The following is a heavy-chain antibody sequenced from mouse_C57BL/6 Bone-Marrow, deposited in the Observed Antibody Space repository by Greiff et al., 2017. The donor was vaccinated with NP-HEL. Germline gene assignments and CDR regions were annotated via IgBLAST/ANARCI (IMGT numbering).Heavy chain of an antibody. CDR3: ARGGGYEAY. V-gene: IGHV1-54*01. D-gene: IGHD2-2*01. Sequence: VQLQESGAELVRPGTSVKVSCKASGYAFTNYLIEWVKQRPGQGLAWIGVINPGSGGTNYNEKFKGKATLTADKSSSTAYMQLSSLTSEDSAVYFCARGGGYEAYWGQGTLVTVSA. CDR2: INPGSGGT. J-gene: IGHJ3*01. CDR1: GYAFTNYL.